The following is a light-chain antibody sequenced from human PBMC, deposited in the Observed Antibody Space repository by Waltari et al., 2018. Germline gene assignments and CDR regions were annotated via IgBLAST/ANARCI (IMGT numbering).Light chain of an antibody. Sequence: QSVLTQPPSASGTPGQSVTISCSRSTSNIGSNTVNWYRQLPGTAPKLLIYTNNQRPSGVPDRFSGSKSGTSASLAISGLQSEDEADYYCAAWDDSLIWVFGGGTKLTVL. V-gene: IGLV1-44*01. CDR1: TSNIGSNT. CDR2: TNN. CDR3: AAWDDSLIWV. J-gene: IGLJ3*02.